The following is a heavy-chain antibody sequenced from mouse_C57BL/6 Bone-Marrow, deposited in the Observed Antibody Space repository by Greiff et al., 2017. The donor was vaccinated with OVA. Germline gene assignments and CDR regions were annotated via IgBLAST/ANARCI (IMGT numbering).Heavy chain of an antibody. Sequence: VKLMESGPGLVQPSQSLSITCTVSGFSLTSYGVHWVRQSPGKGLEWLGVIWRGGSTDYNAAFMSRLSITKDNSKSQVFFKMNSLQADDTAIYYCAKNGYGSSSYYFDYWGQGTTLTVSS. CDR1: GFSLTSYG. CDR3: AKNGYGSSSYYFDY. J-gene: IGHJ2*01. CDR2: IWRGGST. V-gene: IGHV2-5*01. D-gene: IGHD1-1*01.